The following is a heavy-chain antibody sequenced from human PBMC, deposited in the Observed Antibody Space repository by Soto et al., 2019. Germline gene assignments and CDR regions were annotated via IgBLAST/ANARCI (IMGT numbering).Heavy chain of an antibody. CDR2: ISSRGGST. Sequence: HPGGSLRLSFLASGVAFVTYAMNWVRQAPGKGLEWVSGISSRGGSTFYADSVQGRFIISRDNSKNTLYLQMDNLRVEDTAIYYCAKGGAEMLGYYYYFVMDVWGQGTTVTVSS. V-gene: IGHV3-23*01. CDR3: AKGGAEMLGYYYYFVMDV. J-gene: IGHJ6*02. CDR1: GVAFVTYA. D-gene: IGHD2-8*01.